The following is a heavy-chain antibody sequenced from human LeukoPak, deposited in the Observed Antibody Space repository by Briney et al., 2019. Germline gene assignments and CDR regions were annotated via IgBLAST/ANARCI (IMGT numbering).Heavy chain of an antibody. D-gene: IGHD1-26*01. Sequence: PSETLSLTCTVSGGSISTYYWNWIRQPPGKGLEWIGYIYSSGITNYNPSLKSRVTISVNMSKNQFSLILSSVTAADTAVYYCARDISGSYPGPFDYWGQGTLVTVSS. CDR3: ARDISGSYPGPFDY. CDR1: GGSISTYY. V-gene: IGHV4-59*01. CDR2: IYSSGIT. J-gene: IGHJ4*02.